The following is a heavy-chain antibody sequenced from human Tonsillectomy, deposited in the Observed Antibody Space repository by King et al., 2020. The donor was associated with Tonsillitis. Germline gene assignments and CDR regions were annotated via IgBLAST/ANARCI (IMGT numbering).Heavy chain of an antibody. Sequence: QLQESGPGLVKPSETLSLTCTVSGGSISSYYWSWIRQPAGKGLEWIGRIYASGSTNYNPSLKSRVTMSVDTSKNQFSLKLSAVTAADTAVYYCARTGGLRYFYYMDVWGKGTTVTVSS. CDR2: IYASGST. V-gene: IGHV4-4*07. CDR3: ARTGGLRYFYYMDV. CDR1: GGSISSYY. J-gene: IGHJ6*03. D-gene: IGHD3-16*01.